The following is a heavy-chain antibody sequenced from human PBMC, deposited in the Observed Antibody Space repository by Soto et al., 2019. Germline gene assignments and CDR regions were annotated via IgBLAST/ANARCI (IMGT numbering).Heavy chain of an antibody. CDR1: GGSISSGGYY. CDR2: IYYSGST. Sequence: PSETLSLTCTVSGGSISSGGYYWSWIRQHPGKGLEWIGYIYYSGSTYYNPSLKSRVTISVDTSKNQFSLKLSSVTAADTAVYFCALFPFCGYNAYPDYWGPGTLVTVSS. D-gene: IGHD3-10*01. CDR3: ALFPFCGYNAYPDY. J-gene: IGHJ4*02. V-gene: IGHV4-31*03.